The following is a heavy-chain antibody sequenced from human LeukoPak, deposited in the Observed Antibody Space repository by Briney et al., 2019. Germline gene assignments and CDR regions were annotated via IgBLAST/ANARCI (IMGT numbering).Heavy chain of an antibody. CDR2: INPSGGST. Sequence: ASVKVSCKASGYTFTSYYMHWVRQAPGQGLEWMGIINPSGGSTSYAQKFQGRVTMTRDMSTSTVYMELSSLRSEDTAVYYCARDRRGYCSGGSCYYYMDVWGKGTTVTVSS. CDR1: GYTFTSYY. J-gene: IGHJ6*03. CDR3: ARDRRGYCSGGSCYYYMDV. D-gene: IGHD2-15*01. V-gene: IGHV1-46*01.